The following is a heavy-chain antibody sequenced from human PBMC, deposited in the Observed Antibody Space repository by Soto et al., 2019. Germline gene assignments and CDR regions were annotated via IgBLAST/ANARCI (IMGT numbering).Heavy chain of an antibody. J-gene: IGHJ4*02. CDR1: GDSISTFY. CDR2: VYYIGST. Sequence: SETLSLTCTVSGDSISTFYWGWMRQSPGKELEWIGYVYYIGSTNYNPSLKSRVTISVDRSKNQFSLELTSANAADTAVYYCARGRTVRNYADDSSDYFYLFDYWGQGTQVTVS. D-gene: IGHD3-22*01. CDR3: ARGRTVRNYADDSSDYFYLFDY. V-gene: IGHV4-59*01.